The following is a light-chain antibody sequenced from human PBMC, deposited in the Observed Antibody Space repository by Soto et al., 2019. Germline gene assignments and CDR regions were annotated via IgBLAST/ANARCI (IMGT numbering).Light chain of an antibody. Sequence: EIQMTHEPSSLAASGGDRVPITCRASQSISSYLAWYQQKPGKAPDLLIYSASTLQSGVPSRFSGSGAETEFSLTLRALQPEDFATNYCQQLRRYPLTFGVGTKVDIK. CDR3: QQLRRYPLT. J-gene: IGKJ4*01. CDR1: QSISSY. V-gene: IGKV1-9*01. CDR2: SAS.